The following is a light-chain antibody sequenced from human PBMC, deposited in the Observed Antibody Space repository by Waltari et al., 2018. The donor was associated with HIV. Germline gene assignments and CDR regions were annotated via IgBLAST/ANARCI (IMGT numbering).Light chain of an antibody. V-gene: IGKV1-39*01. CDR2: TTS. J-gene: IGKJ2*01. CDR3: QQGYSSPFT. CDR1: QNIIKY. Sequence: DIQMTQSPSSMSAYVGDRVTISCRTSQNIIKYLNWYQQRPGRAPTLLIDTTSRLQSGVPSRFTGGGSGTDFTLTINSLQPEDFATYYCQQGYSSPFTFGPGTKLEIK.